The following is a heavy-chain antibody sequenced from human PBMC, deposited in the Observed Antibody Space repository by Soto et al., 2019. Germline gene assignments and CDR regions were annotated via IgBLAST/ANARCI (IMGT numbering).Heavy chain of an antibody. CDR2: INHSGST. V-gene: IGHV4-34*01. Sequence: PSETLSLTCAVYGGSFSGYYLSWIRQPPGKGLEWIGEINHSGSTNYNPSLKSRVTISVDTSKNQFSLKLSSVTAADTAVYYCARTGGVLTGYYYYFDYWGQGTLVTVSS. CDR1: GGSFSGYY. J-gene: IGHJ4*02. D-gene: IGHD3-9*01. CDR3: ARTGGVLTGYYYYFDY.